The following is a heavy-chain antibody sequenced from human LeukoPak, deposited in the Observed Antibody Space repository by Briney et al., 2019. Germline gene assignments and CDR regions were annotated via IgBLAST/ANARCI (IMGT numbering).Heavy chain of an antibody. CDR2: INHSGST. V-gene: IGHV4-34*01. J-gene: IGHJ4*02. CDR3: ARASVLLWFGELLADFDH. D-gene: IGHD3-10*01. Sequence: PSETLSLTCAVYGGSFSGYYWSWIRQPPGKGLEWIGEINHSGSTNYNPSLKSRVTISVDTSKNQFSLKLSSVTAADTAVYYCARASVLLWFGELLADFDHWGQGTLVTVSS. CDR1: GGSFSGYY.